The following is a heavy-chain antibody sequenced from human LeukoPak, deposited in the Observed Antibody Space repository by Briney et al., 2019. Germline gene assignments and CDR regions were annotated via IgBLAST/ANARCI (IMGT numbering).Heavy chain of an antibody. V-gene: IGHV3-48*01. Sequence: GSLRLSCAASGFTFSSYAMSWVRQAPGKGLEWVSYISRVSSTIYYADSVKGRFTISRDNAMNSLYLQMNSLRAEDTAVYYCARTVTLEIRAFDIWGQGTMVTVSS. J-gene: IGHJ3*02. CDR1: GFTFSSYA. CDR3: ARTVTLEIRAFDI. CDR2: ISRVSSTI. D-gene: IGHD4-17*01.